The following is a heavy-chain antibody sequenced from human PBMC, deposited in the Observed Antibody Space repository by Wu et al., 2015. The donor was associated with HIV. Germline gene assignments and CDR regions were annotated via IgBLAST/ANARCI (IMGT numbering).Heavy chain of an antibody. CDR3: AATTLSSGWSLSDWYFDL. V-gene: IGHV1-69*05. CDR1: GGTFSSYA. J-gene: IGHJ2*01. CDR2: IIPMFGTA. D-gene: IGHD6-19*01. Sequence: QVQLVQSGAEVKKPGSSVKVSCKASGGTFSSYAISWVRQAPGQGLEWMGGIIPMFGTANYEQRFQGRVTITTDESTTTTYMELRSLRFEDTAVYFCAATTLSSGWSLSDWYFDLWGRGSLVSVSS.